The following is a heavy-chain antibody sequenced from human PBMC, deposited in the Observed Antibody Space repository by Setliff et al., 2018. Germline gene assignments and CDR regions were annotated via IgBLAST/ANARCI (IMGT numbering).Heavy chain of an antibody. V-gene: IGHV4-39*07. D-gene: IGHD6-19*01. J-gene: IGHJ6*02. Sequence: LSLTCTVSRGSINSSSYYWGWIRQPPGKGLEWIGSIYYSGSTYYNPSPKSRVTISVDTSKNQFSLKLSSVTAADTAVYYCARVSQYSSGWYYYYYYGMDVWGQGTTVTVS. CDR2: IYYSGST. CDR1: RGSINSSSYY. CDR3: ARVSQYSSGWYYYYYYGMDV.